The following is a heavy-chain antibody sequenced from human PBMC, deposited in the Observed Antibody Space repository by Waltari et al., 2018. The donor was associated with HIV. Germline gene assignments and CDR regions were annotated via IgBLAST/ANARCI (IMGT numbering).Heavy chain of an antibody. V-gene: IGHV4-31*11. CDR3: ARGRKGYLGIEDFDS. J-gene: IGHJ4*02. D-gene: IGHD2-15*01. CDR1: GVSINIGGYY. Sequence: QLQLQESGPGLLRPSQTLSLPCAVSGVSINIGGYYWSWVRQHPETGLQCIGHIYNKGNTYYNPSLQSRVTISLDTSQHQFSLTLSSVTAADNAVYYCARGRKGYLGIEDFDSWGQGTLVTVSS. CDR2: IYNKGNT.